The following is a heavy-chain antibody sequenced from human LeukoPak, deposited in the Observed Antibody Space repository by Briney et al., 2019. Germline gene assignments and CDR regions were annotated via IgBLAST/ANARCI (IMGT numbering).Heavy chain of an antibody. Sequence: GSLRLSCAASGFTFSDYALDWIRQPPGKGLEWIGSIYYSGSTYYNPSLKSRVTISVDTSKNQFSLKLSSVTAADTAVYYCARLGGYDSSGYLFDYWGQGTLVTVSS. D-gene: IGHD3-22*01. CDR1: GFTFSDYA. CDR3: ARLGGYDSSGYLFDY. V-gene: IGHV4-38-2*01. CDR2: IYYSGST. J-gene: IGHJ4*02.